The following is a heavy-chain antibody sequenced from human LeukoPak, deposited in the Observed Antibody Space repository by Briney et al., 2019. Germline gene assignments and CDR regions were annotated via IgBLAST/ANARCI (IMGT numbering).Heavy chain of an antibody. J-gene: IGHJ4*02. Sequence: GGSLRLSCAASGFTFSSYSMNWVRQAPGKGLEWVSSISSSSSYIYYADSVKGRFTISRDNAKNSLYLQMNSLRAEGTAVYYCARENIAAAGIVWGQGTLVTVSS. D-gene: IGHD6-13*01. CDR1: GFTFSSYS. V-gene: IGHV3-21*01. CDR3: ARENIAAAGIV. CDR2: ISSSSSYI.